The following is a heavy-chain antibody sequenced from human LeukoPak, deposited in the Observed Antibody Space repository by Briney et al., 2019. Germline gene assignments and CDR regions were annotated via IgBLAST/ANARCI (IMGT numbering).Heavy chain of an antibody. D-gene: IGHD2-2*01. CDR1: GGSFSGYY. CDR2: INHSGST. CDR3: ARQSWIVVKSNWFDP. J-gene: IGHJ5*02. V-gene: IGHV4-34*01. Sequence: PSETLSLTCAVYGGSFSGYYWSWIRQPSGKGLEWIGEINHSGSTNYNPSLKSRVTISVDTSKNQFSLKLSSVTAADMAVYYCARQSWIVVKSNWFDPWGQGTLVTVSS.